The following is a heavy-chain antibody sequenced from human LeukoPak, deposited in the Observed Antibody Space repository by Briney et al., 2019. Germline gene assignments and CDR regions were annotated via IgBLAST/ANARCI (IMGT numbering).Heavy chain of an antibody. CDR3: ARVRPHPIIDV. Sequence: GGSLRLSCAAPGFAVSNNYMSWVRQAPGKGLEWVSVIYTSVSTYYADSVKGRFAISRDNSKNTLYLQMNSLRAEDTGAYYCARVRPHPIIDVWGKGTTVTVSS. V-gene: IGHV3-53*01. J-gene: IGHJ6*03. CDR2: IYTSVST. D-gene: IGHD6-6*01. CDR1: GFAVSNNY.